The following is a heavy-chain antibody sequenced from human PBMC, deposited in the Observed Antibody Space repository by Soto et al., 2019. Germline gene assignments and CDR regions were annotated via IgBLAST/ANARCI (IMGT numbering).Heavy chain of an antibody. J-gene: IGHJ5*02. CDR1: GDSISSDKW. CDR3: AKTTYYYGSGSYYRWFDP. D-gene: IGHD3-10*01. V-gene: IGHV4-4*02. CDR2: INHSGST. Sequence: SETLSLTCAVSGDSISSDKWWSWVRQPPGRGLEWIGEINHSGSTNYNPSLKSRVTISVDTSKNYFSLNLSSLTAADTAVFYCAKTTYYYGSGSYYRWFDPWGHGTLVTVSS.